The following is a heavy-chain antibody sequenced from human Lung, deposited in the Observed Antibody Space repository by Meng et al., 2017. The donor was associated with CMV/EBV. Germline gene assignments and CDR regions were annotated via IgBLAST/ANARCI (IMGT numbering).Heavy chain of an antibody. Sequence: SVKVSCKISGDGFSIYSVTWVRLAPGQGLEWMGVIIPIIGVTNYAQKFQGRVAITADKSRNTAYMELSSLRSDDTAFYYCARGPGGSGSYYIYWGQGTLVTSPQ. CDR2: IIPIIGVT. J-gene: IGHJ4*02. CDR3: ARGPGGSGSYYIY. CDR1: GDGFSIYS. V-gene: IGHV1-69*10. D-gene: IGHD3-10*01.